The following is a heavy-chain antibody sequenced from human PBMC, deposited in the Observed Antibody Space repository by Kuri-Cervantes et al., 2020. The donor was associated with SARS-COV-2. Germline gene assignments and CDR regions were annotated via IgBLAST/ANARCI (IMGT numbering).Heavy chain of an antibody. J-gene: IGHJ4*02. V-gene: IGHV5-51*01. CDR3: ARLSSSWYPPFDY. Sequence: VTQKILRKGCGYSFTSYWIGWVRQMSGKGLVWRGIIYPGDSDNIYSPSFQGQVTISADKSISTAYLQWSSLKASDTAMYYCARLSSSWYPPFDYWGQGTLVTVYS. D-gene: IGHD6-13*01. CDR1: GYSFTSYW. CDR2: IYPGDSDN.